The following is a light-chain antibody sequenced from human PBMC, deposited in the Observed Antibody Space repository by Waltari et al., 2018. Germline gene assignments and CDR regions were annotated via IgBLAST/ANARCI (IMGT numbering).Light chain of an antibody. J-gene: IGKJ1*01. CDR3: QQYNNWPTWT. CDR2: GAS. Sequence: EVVMTQSPPTVSMSPGESVSFSCRASRGIGTSLVWYQQKPGQAPRPLIFGASTRVAGIPPRFSGNGSGTEFTLTITSLQSEDLAVYVCQQYNNWPTWTFGQGTKVEIK. V-gene: IGKV3-15*01. CDR1: RGIGTS.